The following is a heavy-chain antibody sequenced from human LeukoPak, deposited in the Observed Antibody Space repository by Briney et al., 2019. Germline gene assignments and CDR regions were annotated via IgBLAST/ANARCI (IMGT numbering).Heavy chain of an antibody. J-gene: IGHJ6*02. CDR3: ARVRGGSGYYYRAYYYGMDV. CDR2: IYPGDSDT. D-gene: IGHD3-22*01. V-gene: IGHV5-51*01. Sequence: GAFLQISCEGSGSLFTSYWIGWVRQLPGKGLEWMGIIYPGDSDTRYSPSFQGQVTISADKSISTAYLQWSSLKASDTAMYYCARVRGGSGYYYRAYYYGMDVWGQGTTVTVSS. CDR1: GSLFTSYW.